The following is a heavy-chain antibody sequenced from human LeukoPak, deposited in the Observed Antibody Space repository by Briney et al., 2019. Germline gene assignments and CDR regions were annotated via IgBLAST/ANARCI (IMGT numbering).Heavy chain of an antibody. V-gene: IGHV1-69*13. CDR3: ARASTDIVVVPAQRNDAFDI. J-gene: IGHJ3*02. D-gene: IGHD2-2*01. CDR2: IIPIFGTA. Sequence: EASVKVSCKASGGTFSSYAISWVRQAPGQGLEWMGGIIPIFGTANYAQKFQGRVTITADESTSTAYMELSSLRSEDTAVYYCARASTDIVVVPAQRNDAFDIWGQGTMVTVSS. CDR1: GGTFSSYA.